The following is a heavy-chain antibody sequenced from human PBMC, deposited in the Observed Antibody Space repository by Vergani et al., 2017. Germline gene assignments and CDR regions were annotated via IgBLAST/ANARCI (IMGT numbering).Heavy chain of an antibody. D-gene: IGHD6-6*01. CDR3: ARDCGSSSKRDYNWFDP. CDR1: GGSISSYY. V-gene: IGHV4-59*01. CDR2: IYYSGST. J-gene: IGHJ5*02. Sequence: QVQLQESGPGLVKPSETLSLTCTVSGGSISSYYWSWIRQPPGKGLEWIGYIYYSGSTNYNPSLKSRVTISVDTSKNQFSLKLSSVTAADTAVCYCARDCGSSSKRDYNWFDPWGQGTLVTVSS.